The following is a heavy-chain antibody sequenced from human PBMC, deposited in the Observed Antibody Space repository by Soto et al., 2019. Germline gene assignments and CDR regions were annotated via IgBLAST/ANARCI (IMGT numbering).Heavy chain of an antibody. J-gene: IGHJ6*02. CDR2: IYYSGTT. Sequence: QVQLQESGPGLVKPSQTLSLICTVSGGSISSGDYYWSWIRQHPGKGLEWIGYIYYSGTTDYNPSLQSRITISVDTSKSEFFLKLSSVTAADTAVYFCARDRQGDGRWSGQNYFYGMDVWGQGTTVTVSS. D-gene: IGHD3-3*01. CDR1: GGSISSGDYY. V-gene: IGHV4-31*03. CDR3: ARDRQGDGRWSGQNYFYGMDV.